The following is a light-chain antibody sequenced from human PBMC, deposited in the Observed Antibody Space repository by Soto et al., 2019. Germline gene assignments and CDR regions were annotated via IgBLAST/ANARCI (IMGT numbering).Light chain of an antibody. CDR3: QQYGSSRWT. V-gene: IGKV3-20*01. J-gene: IGKJ1*01. Sequence: EIVLTQSPGTLSLSPGERATLSCRASQSVSSSYLAWYQQKPGQAPRLLIYGASSGATGIPDRFSGSGSGTDFTLTISRLEPEDFAVYYCQQYGSSRWTFGQGTKVEIK. CDR1: QSVSSSY. CDR2: GAS.